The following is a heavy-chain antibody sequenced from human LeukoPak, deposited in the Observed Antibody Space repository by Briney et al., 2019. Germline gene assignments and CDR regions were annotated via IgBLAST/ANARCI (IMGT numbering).Heavy chain of an antibody. CDR3: ARGAPHYGPTRYYYYMDV. Sequence: PSETLSLTCTVSGGSISSSSYYWGWIRQPPGKGLEWIGSIYYSGSTYYNPSLKSRVTISVDTSKDQFSLKLSSVTAADTAVYYCARGAPHYGPTRYYYYMDVWGKGTTVTVSS. CDR1: GGSISSSSYY. V-gene: IGHV4-39*07. D-gene: IGHD3-10*01. J-gene: IGHJ6*03. CDR2: IYYSGST.